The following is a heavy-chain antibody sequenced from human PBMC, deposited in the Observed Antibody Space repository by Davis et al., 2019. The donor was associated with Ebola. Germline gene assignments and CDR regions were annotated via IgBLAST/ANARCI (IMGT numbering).Heavy chain of an antibody. V-gene: IGHV1-69*06. Sequence: SVKVSCKASGYTFTGYYMHWVRQAPGQGLEWMGGIIPIFGTPNYAQKFQGRVTITADKSTSTAYMGLSSLTSDDTAVYYCARGGSSRAYGMDVWGQGTTVTVSS. CDR3: ARGGSSRAYGMDV. D-gene: IGHD6-13*01. CDR2: IIPIFGTP. CDR1: GYTFTGYY. J-gene: IGHJ6*02.